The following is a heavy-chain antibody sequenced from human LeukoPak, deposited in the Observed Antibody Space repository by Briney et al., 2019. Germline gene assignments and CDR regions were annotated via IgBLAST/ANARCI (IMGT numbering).Heavy chain of an antibody. Sequence: SQTLSLTCTVSGGSISSGSYYWSWIRQPAGKGLEWIGRIYTSGSTNYNPSLKSRVTISVDTSKNQFSLKLSSVTAADTAVYYCARGRRVYCSSTSCRKSAFDIWGQGTMVTVSS. V-gene: IGHV4-61*02. CDR2: IYTSGST. D-gene: IGHD2-2*01. J-gene: IGHJ3*02. CDR3: ARGRRVYCSSTSCRKSAFDI. CDR1: GGSISSGSYY.